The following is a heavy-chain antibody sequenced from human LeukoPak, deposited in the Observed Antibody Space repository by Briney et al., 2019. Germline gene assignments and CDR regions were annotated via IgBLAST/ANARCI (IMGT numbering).Heavy chain of an antibody. CDR1: GFTFDDYA. CDR3: AKGISRRYLNWFDP. J-gene: IGHJ5*02. V-gene: IGHV3-9*01. Sequence: GRSLRLSCAASGFTFDDYAMHWVRQAPGKGLEWVSGISWNSGSIGYADSVKGRFTISRDNAKNSLYLQMNSLRAGDTALYYCAKGISRRYLNWFDPWGQGTLVTVSS. CDR2: ISWNSGSI. D-gene: IGHD3-9*01.